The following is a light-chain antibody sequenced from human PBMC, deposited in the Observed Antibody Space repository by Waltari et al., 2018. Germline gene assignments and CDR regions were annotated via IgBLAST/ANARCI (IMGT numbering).Light chain of an antibody. CDR3: QQYDKLPLT. J-gene: IGKJ4*01. CDR2: DAS. Sequence: DIHMTQFPSSLSASVGGRVTITCQATQDIRNHLNWYQQKPGKAPKLLVYDASRLQSGVPSRCGGSRSGTYFTFTISSLQAEDAATYYCQQYDKLPLTFGGGTKVDI. V-gene: IGKV1-33*01. CDR1: QDIRNH.